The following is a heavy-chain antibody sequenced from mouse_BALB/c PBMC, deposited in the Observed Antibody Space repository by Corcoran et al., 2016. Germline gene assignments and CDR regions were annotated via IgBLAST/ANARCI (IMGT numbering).Heavy chain of an antibody. V-gene: IGHV14-3*02. CDR2: IDPANGNT. CDR3: ARWDWYFDV. CDR1: GFNIKDTY. Sequence: EDQLQQSGAELVKPGASVKLSCTASGFNIKDTYMQWVKQRPEQGLEWIGRIDPANGNTKYDQKFQGKATITADTSSNTAYLQLSSLTSEDTAVYYGARWDWYFDVWGAGTTVTVSS. J-gene: IGHJ1*01.